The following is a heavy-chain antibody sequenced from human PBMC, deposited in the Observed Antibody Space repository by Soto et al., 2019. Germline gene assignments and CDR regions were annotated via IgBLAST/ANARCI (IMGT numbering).Heavy chain of an antibody. V-gene: IGHV1-69*13. CDR1: RGAFSSNA. CDR3: ASKVRFFEWLFRPGYCYSGMDV. J-gene: IGHJ6*02. Sequence: ASVKVSSKASRGAFSSNAISWVQQATGQGLEWMGGMIPIFGTANYAQKFQGRVTTTAGESTSTAYMELSSLRSEDTAVYYCASKVRFFEWLFRPGYCYSGMDVWGQGTTVTVSS. D-gene: IGHD3-3*01. CDR2: MIPIFGTA.